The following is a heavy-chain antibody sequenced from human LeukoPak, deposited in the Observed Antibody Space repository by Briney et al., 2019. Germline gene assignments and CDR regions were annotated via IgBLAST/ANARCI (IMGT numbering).Heavy chain of an antibody. CDR3: VREDGDYYYGMDV. D-gene: IGHD2-8*01. CDR2: ISYDGSNK. J-gene: IGHJ6*02. Sequence: GRSLRLSCAASGFTFSSYAMHWVRQAPGKGLEWVAVISYDGSNKYYADSVKGRFTISRDNSKNTLYLQMNSLRAEDTAVYYCVREDGDYYYGMDVWGQGTTVTVSS. V-gene: IGHV3-30-3*01. CDR1: GFTFSSYA.